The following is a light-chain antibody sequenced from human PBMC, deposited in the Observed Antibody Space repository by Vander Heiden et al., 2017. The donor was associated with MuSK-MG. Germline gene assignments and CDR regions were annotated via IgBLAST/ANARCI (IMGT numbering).Light chain of an antibody. CDR1: KLGDKY. V-gene: IGLV3-1*01. CDR3: QAWDSSTEVV. Sequence: SYELTHPPSVSVSPGQTASITCSGDKLGDKYACWYQQKPGQSPVLVIYQDSKRPSGIAERFSGSNSGNTATLTISGTQAMDEADYYCQAWDSSTEVVFGGGTKLTVL. J-gene: IGLJ2*01. CDR2: QDS.